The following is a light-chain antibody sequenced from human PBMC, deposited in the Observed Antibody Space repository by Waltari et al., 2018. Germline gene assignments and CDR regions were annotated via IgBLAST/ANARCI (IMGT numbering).Light chain of an antibody. Sequence: SYELTQPPSVSVSPGQTARITCSGDALPKQHGFWYQQKPGQAPVLVIHRDTERPSGIPERFSGSNAGTTASVTITAVQAEDDADYYCQSADSSGTYVIFGGGTKLSVL. J-gene: IGLJ2*01. V-gene: IGLV3-25*03. CDR3: QSADSSGTYVI. CDR2: RDT. CDR1: ALPKQH.